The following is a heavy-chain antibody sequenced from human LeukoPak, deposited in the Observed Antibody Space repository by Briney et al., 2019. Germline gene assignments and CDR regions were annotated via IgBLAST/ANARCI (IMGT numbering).Heavy chain of an antibody. D-gene: IGHD4-23*01. CDR1: GYTFTVYY. V-gene: IGHV1-2*02. J-gene: IGHJ4*02. Sequence: VASVNVSCKVSGYTFTVYYMHWVRQAPGQGREWMGWINPNSGGPNSAQKFQGRVTMNRDTSISTAYMEPSRLRSDDTAVYYCARANYGGNIGDYWGQGTLVTASP. CDR3: ARANYGGNIGDY. CDR2: INPNSGGP.